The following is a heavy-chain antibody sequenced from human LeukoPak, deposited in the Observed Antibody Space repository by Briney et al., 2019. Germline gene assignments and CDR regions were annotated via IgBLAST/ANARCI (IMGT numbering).Heavy chain of an antibody. Sequence: ASVKVSCKASGYNVTGYYLHWVRQAPGQGLEWMGWINPNTSGTNYAQKFQGRVTMTRDTSISTAYMELSRLRSDDTAVYYCARGTGEGYTYGRYYFDYWGQGTLVTVSS. V-gene: IGHV1-2*02. D-gene: IGHD5-18*01. J-gene: IGHJ4*02. CDR3: ARGTGEGYTYGRYYFDY. CDR2: INPNTSGT. CDR1: GYNVTGYY.